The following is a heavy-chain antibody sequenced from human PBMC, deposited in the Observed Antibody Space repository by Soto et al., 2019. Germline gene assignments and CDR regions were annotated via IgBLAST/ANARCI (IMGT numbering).Heavy chain of an antibody. CDR1: GGSISSYY. CDR2: IYYSGNT. Sequence: QVQLQESGPGLVKPSETLSLTCSVSGGSISSYYWSWVRQPPGKGLEWIGYIYYSGNTIYNPSLKSRVTMSVDTSKNQFSMKVNSVTAADTAVYYCATQAGGNNYGPLDYWSHGTLVTVSS. V-gene: IGHV4-59*01. CDR3: ATQAGGNNYGPLDY. J-gene: IGHJ4*01. D-gene: IGHD5-18*01.